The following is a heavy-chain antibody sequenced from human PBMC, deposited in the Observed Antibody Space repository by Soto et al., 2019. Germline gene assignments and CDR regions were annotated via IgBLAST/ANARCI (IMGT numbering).Heavy chain of an antibody. D-gene: IGHD2-8*01. V-gene: IGHV4-4*02. CDR3: ASSSGDRYAYYFDY. CDR2: IYHSGST. Sequence: SETLSLTCAVSGGSISSSNWWSWVRQPPGKGLEWIGEIYHSGSTNYNPSLKSRVTISVDKSKNQFSLKLSSVTAADTAVYYCASSSGDRYAYYFDYWGQGTLVTVSS. CDR1: GGSISSSNW. J-gene: IGHJ4*02.